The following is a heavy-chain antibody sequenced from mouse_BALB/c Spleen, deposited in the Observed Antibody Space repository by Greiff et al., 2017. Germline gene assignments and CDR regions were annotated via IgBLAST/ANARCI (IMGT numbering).Heavy chain of an antibody. V-gene: IGHV1-7*01. D-gene: IGHD2-4*01. CDR2: INPSTGYT. CDR3: ARDDYDVGYAMDY. CDR1: GYTFTSYW. J-gene: IGHJ4*01. Sequence: QVQLQQSGAELAKPGASVKMSCKASGYTFTSYWMHWVKQRPGQGLEWIGYINPSTGYTEYNQKFKDKATLTADKSSSTAYMQLSSLTSEDSAVYYCARDDYDVGYAMDYWGQGTSVTVSS.